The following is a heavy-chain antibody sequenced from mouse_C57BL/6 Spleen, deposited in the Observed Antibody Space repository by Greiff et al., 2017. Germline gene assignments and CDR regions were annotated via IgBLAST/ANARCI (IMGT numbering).Heavy chain of an antibody. CDR3: AKRIGGGYDDAMDY. Sequence: VQGVESGPGLVAPSQSLSITCTVSGFSLTSYGVDWVRQPPGKGLEWLGVIWGGGSTNYNSALMSRLSISKDNSESQVFLKMNSLQTDDTAMYYCAKRIGGGYDDAMDYWGQGTSVTVSS. D-gene: IGHD2-2*01. CDR2: IWGGGST. CDR1: GFSLTSYG. V-gene: IGHV2-9*01. J-gene: IGHJ4*01.